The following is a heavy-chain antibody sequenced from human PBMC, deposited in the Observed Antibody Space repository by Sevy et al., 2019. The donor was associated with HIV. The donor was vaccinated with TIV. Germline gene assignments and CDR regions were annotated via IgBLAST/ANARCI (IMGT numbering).Heavy chain of an antibody. CDR1: GGTFSSYA. J-gene: IGHJ4*02. CDR2: IIPIFGTA. Sequence: ASVKVSCKASGGTFSSYAISWVRQAPGQGLEWMGGIIPIFGTANYAQTFQGRVTITADESTSTAYMELSSLRSEDTAVYYCASVYGSGSYYSPDPFDYWGQGTLVTVSS. V-gene: IGHV1-69*13. D-gene: IGHD3-10*01. CDR3: ASVYGSGSYYSPDPFDY.